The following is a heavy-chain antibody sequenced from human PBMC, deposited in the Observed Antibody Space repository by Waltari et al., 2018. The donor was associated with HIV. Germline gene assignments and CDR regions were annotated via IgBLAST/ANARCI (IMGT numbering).Heavy chain of an antibody. CDR2: IWYDGTEK. D-gene: IGHD3-10*01. V-gene: IGHV3-33*06. CDR3: AKDANTFHEFGPNWLDP. Sequence: QVQLVESGGGVVQPGRSLRLSCETSGFTFKSYGMHWVRQAPGKGLEWVAVIWYDGTEKYYLDSVKGRFVISRDNSKNTLYLQMNSLRPEDTAMYYCAKDANTFHEFGPNWLDPWGQGTLVSVSS. J-gene: IGHJ5*02. CDR1: GFTFKSYG.